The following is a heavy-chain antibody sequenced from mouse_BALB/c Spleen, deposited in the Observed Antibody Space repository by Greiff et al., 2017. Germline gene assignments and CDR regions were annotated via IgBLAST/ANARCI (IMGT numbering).Heavy chain of an antibody. Sequence: QVQLQQSGAELARPGASVKMSCKASGYTFTSYTMHWVKQRPGQGLEWIGYINPSSGYTNYNQKFKDKATLTADKSSSTAYMQLSSLTSEDSAVYYCARGVYYDYPWFAYWGQGTLVTVSA. D-gene: IGHD2-4*01. J-gene: IGHJ3*01. CDR1: GYTFTSYT. CDR2: INPSSGYT. V-gene: IGHV1-4*01. CDR3: ARGVYYDYPWFAY.